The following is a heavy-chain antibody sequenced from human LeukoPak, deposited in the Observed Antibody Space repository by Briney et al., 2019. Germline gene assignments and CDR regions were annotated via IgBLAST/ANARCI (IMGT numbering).Heavy chain of an antibody. CDR1: GYSFTSYW. CDR2: IYPGDSDT. V-gene: IGHV5-51*01. D-gene: IGHD6-19*01. J-gene: IGHJ4*02. Sequence: GESLKISCKGSGYSFTSYWIGWVRQMPGKGLEWMGIIYPGDSDTRYSPSFQGQVTISADKSISTAYLQWSSLKASDTAMYYCARGKRSGIAVAGPIDYWGQGTLVTVSS. CDR3: ARGKRSGIAVAGPIDY.